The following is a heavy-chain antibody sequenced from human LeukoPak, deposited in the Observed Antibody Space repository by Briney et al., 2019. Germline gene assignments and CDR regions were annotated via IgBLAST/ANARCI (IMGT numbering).Heavy chain of an antibody. J-gene: IGHJ4*02. CDR2: IYTSGST. V-gene: IGHV4-4*07. CDR1: GGSISSYY. Sequence: SETLSLTCTVSGGSISSYYWSWIRQPAGKGLEWIGRIYTSGSTNYNPSLKSRVTISVDTSKNQFSLKLSSVTAADTAVYYCARGKGRWLQSLKYFDYWGQGTLVTVSS. CDR3: ARGKGRWLQSLKYFDY. D-gene: IGHD5-24*01.